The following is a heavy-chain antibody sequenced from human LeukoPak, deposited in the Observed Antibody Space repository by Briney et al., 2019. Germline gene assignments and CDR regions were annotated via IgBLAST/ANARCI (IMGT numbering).Heavy chain of an antibody. CDR3: ARDYWWNYDY. D-gene: IGHD1-7*01. V-gene: IGHV3-30-3*01. CDR2: ISKDGSDK. Sequence: GGSLRLSCAVSGFTFSDYAMHWVRQAPGKGLEWVAVISKDGSDKYYPGSVRGRFTISRDNSKNTIYLQMDSLRAEDTAIYYCARDYWWNYDYWGQGTLVTVSS. J-gene: IGHJ4*02. CDR1: GFTFSDYA.